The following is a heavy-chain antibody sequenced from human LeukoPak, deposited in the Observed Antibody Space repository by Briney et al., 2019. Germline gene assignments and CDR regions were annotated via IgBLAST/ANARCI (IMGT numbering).Heavy chain of an antibody. V-gene: IGHV1-18*01. CDR3: ARGVYGGDGVAEKVGPWDPPSHY. CDR1: GYTFTSYG. CDR2: ISAYNGNT. J-gene: IGHJ4*02. Sequence: ASVKVSCKASGYTFTSYGISWVRQAPGQGLEWMGWISAYNGNTNYAQKLQGRVTMTTDTSTSTAYMELRSLRSDDTAVYYCARGVYGGDGVAEKVGPWDPPSHYWGQGTLDTVSS. D-gene: IGHD3-16*01.